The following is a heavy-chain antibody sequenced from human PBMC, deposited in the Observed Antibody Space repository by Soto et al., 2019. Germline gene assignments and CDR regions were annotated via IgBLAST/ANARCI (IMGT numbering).Heavy chain of an antibody. D-gene: IGHD2-2*01. Sequence: ASVKVSCKASGYTFTSYDINWVRQATGQGLEWMGWMNPNSGNTGYAQKFQVRVTMTRNTSISTAYMELSSLRSEDTAVYYCARARRYCSSTSCWENFDYWGQGTLVTVSS. CDR1: GYTFTSYD. CDR3: ARARRYCSSTSCWENFDY. CDR2: MNPNSGNT. V-gene: IGHV1-8*01. J-gene: IGHJ4*02.